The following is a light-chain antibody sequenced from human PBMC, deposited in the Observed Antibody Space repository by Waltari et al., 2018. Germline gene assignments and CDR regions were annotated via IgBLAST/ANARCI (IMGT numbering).Light chain of an antibody. V-gene: IGLV1-40*01. CDR3: QSYDSSLNGLV. Sequence: QSVLTQPPSVSGAPGQRVTISCTGSSTNIGARYDVHWYQQFPGTAPKLLIYGNNNRPSGVPDRFSGSKSGTSASLAITGLQAEDEAEYYSQSYDSSLNGLVFGGGTKLTV. CDR1: STNIGARYD. J-gene: IGLJ2*01. CDR2: GNN.